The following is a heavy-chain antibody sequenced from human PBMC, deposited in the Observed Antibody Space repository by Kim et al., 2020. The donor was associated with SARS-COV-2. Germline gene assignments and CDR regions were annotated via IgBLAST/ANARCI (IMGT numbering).Heavy chain of an antibody. Sequence: SETLSLTCAVYGGSFSGYYWSWIRQPPGKGLEWIGEINHSGSTNYNPSLKSRVTISVDTSKNQFSLKLSSVTAADTAVYYCARGRGKMATIVSGRWKYYFDYWGQGTLVTVSS. CDR3: ARGRGKMATIVSGRWKYYFDY. D-gene: IGHD5-12*01. CDR2: INHSGST. J-gene: IGHJ4*02. V-gene: IGHV4-34*01. CDR1: GGSFSGYY.